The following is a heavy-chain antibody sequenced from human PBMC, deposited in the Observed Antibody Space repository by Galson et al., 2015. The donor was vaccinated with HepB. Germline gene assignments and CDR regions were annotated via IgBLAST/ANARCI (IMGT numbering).Heavy chain of an antibody. D-gene: IGHD6-19*01. CDR3: ARHPYSSGWVTTYYFDY. V-gene: IGHV5-51*01. CDR1: GYSFTSYW. J-gene: IGHJ4*02. CDR2: IYPGDSDT. Sequence: QSGAEVKKPGESLKISCKGSGYSFTSYWIGWVRQMPGKGLEWMGIIYPGDSDTRYSPSLQGQVTISADKSISTAYLQWSSLKASDTAMYYCARHPYSSGWVTTYYFDYWGQGTLVTVSS.